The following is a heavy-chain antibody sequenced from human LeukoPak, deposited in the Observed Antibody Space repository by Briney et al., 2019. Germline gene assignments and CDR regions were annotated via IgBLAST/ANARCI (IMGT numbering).Heavy chain of an antibody. J-gene: IGHJ4*02. D-gene: IGHD2-2*01. V-gene: IGHV1-18*01. CDR1: GYTFTSYG. Sequence: ASVKVSCKASGYTFTSYGISWVRQAPGQGLEWMVWISAYNGNTNYAQKLQGRVTMTTDTSTSTAYMELRSLRSDDTAVYYCARCPADCSSTSCPFDYWGQGTLVTVSS. CDR2: ISAYNGNT. CDR3: ARCPADCSSTSCPFDY.